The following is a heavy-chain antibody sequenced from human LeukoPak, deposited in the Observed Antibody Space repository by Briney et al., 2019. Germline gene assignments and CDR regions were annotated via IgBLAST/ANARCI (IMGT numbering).Heavy chain of an antibody. V-gene: IGHV1-46*01. CDR3: ARKAGGSYRLDY. D-gene: IGHD1-26*01. CDR1: GYTFTYYY. Sequence: ASVEVSCKASGYTFTYYYMHWVRQAPGQGLEWMGIINPSGGSTSYAQKFQGRVTITRDTSTSTVYMELSSLRSEDTAVYYCARKAGGSYRLDYWGQGTLVTVSS. CDR2: INPSGGST. J-gene: IGHJ4*02.